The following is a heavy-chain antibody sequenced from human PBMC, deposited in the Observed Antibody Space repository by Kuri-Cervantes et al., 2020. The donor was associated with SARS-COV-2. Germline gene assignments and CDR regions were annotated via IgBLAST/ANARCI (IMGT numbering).Heavy chain of an antibody. CDR2: IDGYSPYI. CDR3: TTSMIVSAAHYFDY. CDR1: GFPFSDYR. V-gene: IGHV3-21*01. Sequence: GESLKISCAASGFPFSDYRMNWIRQSPGKGLEWVSCIDGYSPYIHYADSVKGRFTISRDNAKSSVFLQMNSLRVEDTAVYYCTTSMIVSAAHYFDYWGQGILVTVSS. D-gene: IGHD3-22*01. J-gene: IGHJ4*02.